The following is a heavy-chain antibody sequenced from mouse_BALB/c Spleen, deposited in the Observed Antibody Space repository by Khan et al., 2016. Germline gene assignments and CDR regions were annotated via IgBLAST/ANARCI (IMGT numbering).Heavy chain of an antibody. Sequence: QVQLQQSGAELARPGASVRLSCKASGYTSANYWMQWVKQRPGQGLEWIGSIYPGDGDTRYSQKFKDKATLTADKSSSSAYMHLRSVASEDSAVYYCADALLVYWGQGTLVTVSA. CDR1: GYTSANYW. V-gene: IGHV1-87*01. CDR3: ADALLVY. CDR2: IYPGDGDT. D-gene: IGHD6-1*01. J-gene: IGHJ3*01.